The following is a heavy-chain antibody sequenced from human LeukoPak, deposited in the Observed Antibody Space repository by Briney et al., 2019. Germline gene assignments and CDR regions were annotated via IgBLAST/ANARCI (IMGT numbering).Heavy chain of an antibody. CDR2: INSDGSST. V-gene: IGHV3-74*01. J-gene: IGHJ4*02. CDR1: GFTFSGYW. CDR3: ARDGPLSGGDFDY. Sequence: PGGSLRLSCAASGFTFSGYWMHWVRQAPGKGLVWVSRINSDGSSTTYADSVKGRFTLSRDNAKNTLYLQMNSLRAEDTAVYYCARDGPLSGGDFDYWGQGTLVTVSS. D-gene: IGHD2-21*01.